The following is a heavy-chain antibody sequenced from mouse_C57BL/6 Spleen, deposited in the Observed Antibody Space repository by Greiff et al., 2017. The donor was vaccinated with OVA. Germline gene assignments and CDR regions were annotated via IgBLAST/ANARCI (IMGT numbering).Heavy chain of an antibody. CDR2: ISDGGSYT. CDR3: ARPNDYYGSSYAWFAY. Sequence: DVKLQESGGGLVKPGGSLKLSCAASGFTFSSYAMSWVRQTPEKRLEWVATISDGGSYTYYPDNVKGRFTISRDNAKNNLYLQMSHLKSEDTAMYYCARPNDYYGSSYAWFAYWGQGTLVTVSA. V-gene: IGHV5-4*03. D-gene: IGHD1-1*01. CDR1: GFTFSSYA. J-gene: IGHJ3*01.